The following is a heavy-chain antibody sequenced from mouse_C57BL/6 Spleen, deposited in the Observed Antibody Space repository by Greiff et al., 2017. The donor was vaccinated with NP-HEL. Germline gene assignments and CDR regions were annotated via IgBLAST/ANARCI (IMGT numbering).Heavy chain of an antibody. Sequence: VHVKQSGPELVKPGASVKISCKASGYSFTGYYMNWVKQSPEKSLEWIGEINPSTGGTTYNQKFKAKATLTVDKSSSTAYMQLKSLTSEDSAVYYCARGYYGSRDYAMDYWGQGTSVTVSS. V-gene: IGHV1-42*01. CDR3: ARGYYGSRDYAMDY. CDR2: INPSTGGT. D-gene: IGHD1-1*01. CDR1: GYSFTGYY. J-gene: IGHJ4*01.